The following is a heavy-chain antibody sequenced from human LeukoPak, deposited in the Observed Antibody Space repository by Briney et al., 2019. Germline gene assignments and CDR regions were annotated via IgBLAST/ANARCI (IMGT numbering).Heavy chain of an antibody. CDR1: GGSISSGSYY. V-gene: IGHV4-61*02. J-gene: IGHJ4*02. D-gene: IGHD3-3*01. Sequence: SETLSLTCTDSGGSISSGSYYWSWIRQPAGKGLEWIGRIYTSGSTNYNPSLKSRVTISVDTSKNQFSLKLSSVTAADTAVYYCARARTIFGVVIDYWGQGTLVTVSS. CDR3: ARARTIFGVVIDY. CDR2: IYTSGST.